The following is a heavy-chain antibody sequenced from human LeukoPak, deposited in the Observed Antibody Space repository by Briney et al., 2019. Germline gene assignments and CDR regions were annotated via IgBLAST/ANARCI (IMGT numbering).Heavy chain of an antibody. J-gene: IGHJ4*02. D-gene: IGHD3-10*01. CDR1: GFTFSSYW. CDR3: ARAGGRGHFDY. V-gene: IGHV3-7*01. CDR2: IKQDGSEK. Sequence: PGGSLRLSCAASGFTFSSYWMSWVRQAPGKGLEWVANIKQDGSEKYYVDSVKGRFTISRDNAKNSLYLQMNSLRADDTAVYYCARAGGRGHFDYWGQGTLVPVSS.